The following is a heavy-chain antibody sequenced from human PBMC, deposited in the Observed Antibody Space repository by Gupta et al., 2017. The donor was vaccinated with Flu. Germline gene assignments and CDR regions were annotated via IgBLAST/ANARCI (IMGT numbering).Heavy chain of an antibody. J-gene: IGHJ3*02. CDR1: GFTFSRYW. CDR2: INNDGSST. V-gene: IGHV3-74*01. Sequence: EVQLVESGGGLVQPGGSLRLSCAASGFTFSRYWMHWVRQAPGKGLVWVSRINNDGSSTSYADSVKGRVTISRDNAKNTLYLQMNNLRAEDTAVYYCAISNGHAFDIWGQGTMVTVSS. CDR3: AISNGHAFDI. D-gene: IGHD3-22*01.